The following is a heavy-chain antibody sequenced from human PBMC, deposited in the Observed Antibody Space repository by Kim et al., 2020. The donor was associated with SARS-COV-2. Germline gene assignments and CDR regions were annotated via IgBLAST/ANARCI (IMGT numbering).Heavy chain of an antibody. J-gene: IGHJ4*02. V-gene: IGHV1-69*13. CDR1: GGTFSSYA. D-gene: IGHD2-2*01. CDR3: AIPASGGYCSSTSCYAVQGSSWYWFPFDY. CDR2: IIPIFGTA. Sequence: SVKVSCKASGGTFSSYAISWVRQAPGQGLEWMGGIIPIFGTANYAQKFQGRVTITADESTSTAYMELSSLRSEDTAVYYCAIPASGGYCSSTSCYAVQGSSWYWFPFDYWGQGTLVTVSS.